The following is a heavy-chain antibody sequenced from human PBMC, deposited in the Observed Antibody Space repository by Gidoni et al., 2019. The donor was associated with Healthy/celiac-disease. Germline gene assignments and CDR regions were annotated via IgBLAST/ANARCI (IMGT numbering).Heavy chain of an antibody. CDR1: GFTFSSYG. J-gene: IGHJ4*02. D-gene: IGHD6-13*01. CDR2: IWYDGSNK. V-gene: IGHV3-33*01. Sequence: QVQLVESGGGVVQAGRSLRLSCAASGFTFSSYGMHWVRQAPGKGLEWVAVIWYDGSNKDYADSVKGRLTISRDNSKNTLYLQRNSLRAEDTAVYYCARDANIAEAIDYWGQGTLVTVSS. CDR3: ARDANIAEAIDY.